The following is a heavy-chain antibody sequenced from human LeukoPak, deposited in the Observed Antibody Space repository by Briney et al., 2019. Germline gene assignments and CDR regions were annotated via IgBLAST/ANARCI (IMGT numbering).Heavy chain of an antibody. V-gene: IGHV4-59*01. CDR1: GGTISSYY. Sequence: SETLSLTCTVSGGTISSYYWSWIRQPPGKGLEWIGYIYYSGSTNYNPSLKSRVTISVDTSKNQFSLKLSSVTAADTAVYYCAREGSNSIDYWGQGTLVTVSS. J-gene: IGHJ4*02. CDR3: AREGSNSIDY. CDR2: IYYSGST.